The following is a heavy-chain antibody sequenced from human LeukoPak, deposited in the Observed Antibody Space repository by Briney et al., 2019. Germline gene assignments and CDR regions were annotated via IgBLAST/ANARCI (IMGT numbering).Heavy chain of an antibody. V-gene: IGHV3-21*01. CDR1: GFTFSSYS. J-gene: IGHJ4*02. CDR3: ASCRSTSCYTGGDY. D-gene: IGHD2-2*02. CDR2: ISSSSSYI. Sequence: GGSLRLSCAASGFTFSSYSMNWVRQAPGKGLEWVSSISSSSSYIYYADSVKGRFTISRDNAKNSLYLQMNSLRAEDTAVYYRASCRSTSCYTGGDYWGQGTLVTVSS.